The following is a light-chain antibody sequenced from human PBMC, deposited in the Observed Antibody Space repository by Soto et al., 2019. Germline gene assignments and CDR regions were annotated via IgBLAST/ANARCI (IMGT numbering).Light chain of an antibody. CDR3: SSYTSSSTVV. V-gene: IGLV2-14*01. CDR1: SSDVGGYNS. J-gene: IGLJ2*01. Sequence: QSALTQPASVSGSPGQSITISCTGTSSDVGGYNSVSWYQQHPGKAPKLMIYDVSNRPSGVSNRFSGSKSVNTGSLTISGLQAEHEAHHYSSSYTSSSTVVFGGGTKLTVL. CDR2: DVS.